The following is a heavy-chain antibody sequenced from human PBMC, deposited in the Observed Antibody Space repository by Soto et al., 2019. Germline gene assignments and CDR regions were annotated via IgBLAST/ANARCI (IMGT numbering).Heavy chain of an antibody. CDR1: GYTFTSYY. J-gene: IGHJ4*02. CDR2: INPSGGTK. V-gene: IGHV1-46*03. Sequence: ASVKVSCKASGYTFTSYYMHWVRQAPGQGLEWMGIINPSGGTKSYAQKFQGRVTMTRDTSTSTVYMELSSLRSEDTAVYYCARSEVRVPFDYWGQGTMVTVPQ. D-gene: IGHD3-10*01. CDR3: ARSEVRVPFDY.